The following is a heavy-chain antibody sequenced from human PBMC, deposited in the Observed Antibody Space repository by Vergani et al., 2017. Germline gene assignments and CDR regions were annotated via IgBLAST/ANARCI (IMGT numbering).Heavy chain of an antibody. J-gene: IGHJ5*02. CDR1: GASIRSSNYY. V-gene: IGHV4-39*01. CDR3: ARHSTVEWLVKLGWIDP. CDR2: IYYSGST. Sequence: QLQLQESGPGLVKPSATLSLTCSVSGASIRSSNYYWGWIRQPPGKGVGWIASIYYSGSTYYNPTLKSRVTISVDTSKNQFSLKLSSVTAADTAVYFCARHSTVEWLVKLGWIDPWGQGILVTVSS. D-gene: IGHD6-19*01.